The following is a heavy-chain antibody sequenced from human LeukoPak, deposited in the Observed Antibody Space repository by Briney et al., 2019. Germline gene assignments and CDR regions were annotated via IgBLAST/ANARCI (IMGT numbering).Heavy chain of an antibody. V-gene: IGHV3-21*01. D-gene: IGHD5-12*01. CDR2: ISSSSSYI. CDR3: ARDYEIY. J-gene: IGHJ4*02. CDR1: GFTFSSYS. Sequence: GGSLRLSCAASGFTFSSYSMNWVCQAPGKGLEWVSSISSSSSYIYYGDSVKGRFTISRDNAKDSLYLQMNSLRAEDTAVYYCARDYEIYWGQGTLVTVSS.